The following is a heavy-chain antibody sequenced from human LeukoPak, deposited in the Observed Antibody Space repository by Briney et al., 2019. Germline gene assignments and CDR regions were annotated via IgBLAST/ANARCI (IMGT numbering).Heavy chain of an antibody. J-gene: IGHJ4*02. Sequence: ASVKVSCKASGYTFTGYYMHWVRQAPGQGLEWMGRINPNSGGTNYAQKFQGRVTMTRDTSISTAYMELSRLRSYDTAVYYCARADEDSSGWYLFDYWGQGTLVTVSS. CDR3: ARADEDSSGWYLFDY. D-gene: IGHD6-19*01. CDR1: GYTFTGYY. V-gene: IGHV1-2*06. CDR2: INPNSGGT.